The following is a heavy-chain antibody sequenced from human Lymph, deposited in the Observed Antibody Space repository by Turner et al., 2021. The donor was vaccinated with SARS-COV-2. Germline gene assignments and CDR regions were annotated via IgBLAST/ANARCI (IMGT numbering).Heavy chain of an antibody. D-gene: IGHD4-17*01. V-gene: IGHV3-53*01. CDR2: IYSGGST. Sequence: EVQLVESGGGLLQPGGSLRLPCAASGFTVSSTYMSWVRQAPGKGLEWVSLIYSGGSTLYADSVKGRFTISRDNSKNTLYLQMNSLRADDTAVYYCARVLPYGDYFDFWGQGTLVTVSS. CDR1: GFTVSSTY. J-gene: IGHJ4*02. CDR3: ARVLPYGDYFDF.